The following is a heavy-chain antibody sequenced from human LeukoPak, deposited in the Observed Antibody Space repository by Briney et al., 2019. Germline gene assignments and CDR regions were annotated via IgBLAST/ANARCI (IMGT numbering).Heavy chain of an antibody. CDR2: IYHSGST. CDR1: GYSISSGYY. D-gene: IGHD3-10*01. V-gene: IGHV4-38-2*02. J-gene: IGHJ4*02. CDR3: AGDLSGEVDY. Sequence: KTSETLSLTCTVSGYSISSGYYWGWIRQPPGKGLEWIGSIYHSGSTYYNPSLKSRVTISVDTSKNQFSLKLSSVTAADTAVYYCAGDLSGEVDYWGQGTLVTVSS.